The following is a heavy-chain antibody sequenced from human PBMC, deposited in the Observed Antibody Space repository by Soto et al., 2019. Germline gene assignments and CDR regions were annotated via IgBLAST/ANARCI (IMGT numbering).Heavy chain of an antibody. D-gene: IGHD1-20*01. CDR1: GFPLTSPGMC. CDR2: IERDDDDK. J-gene: IGHJ6*02. CDR3: ARSIRGPRRFNGMDV. V-gene: IGHV2-70*13. Sequence: ESGPTLVNPTETLTLTCTFSGFPLTSPGMCVSWIRQSPGKALEWLALIERDDDDKYYSTSLKTRLTISKDTRKNQVVLTMANMEPADTATYYCARSIRGPRRFNGMDVWGQGT.